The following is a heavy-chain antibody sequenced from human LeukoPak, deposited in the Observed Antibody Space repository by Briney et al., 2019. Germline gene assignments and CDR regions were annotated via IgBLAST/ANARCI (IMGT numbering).Heavy chain of an antibody. V-gene: IGHV3-23*01. CDR1: GFTFNIYT. Sequence: GGSLRLSCAASGFTFNIYTMTWVRQAPGKGLDWVSITSDNGDYTYYADSVKGRFTISRDNSKNTLYLQMNSLRGKDTAIYYCAKSRGIYDSSGWRTFDYWGQGTPVTVSS. J-gene: IGHJ4*02. CDR2: TSDNGDYT. CDR3: AKSRGIYDSSGWRTFDY. D-gene: IGHD6-19*01.